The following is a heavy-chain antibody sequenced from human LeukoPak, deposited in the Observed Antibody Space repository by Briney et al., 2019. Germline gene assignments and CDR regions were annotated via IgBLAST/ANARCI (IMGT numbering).Heavy chain of an antibody. Sequence: GGSLRLSCAASGFTFSSYAMSWVRQAPGKGLEWVSAISGSGGSTYYADSVKGRFTISRDNSKNTLYLQMSSLRAEDTAVYYCARGDYFDSSAYYSLDYWGQGTLVTVSS. D-gene: IGHD3-22*01. J-gene: IGHJ4*02. CDR3: ARGDYFDSSAYYSLDY. V-gene: IGHV3-23*01. CDR1: GFTFSSYA. CDR2: ISGSGGST.